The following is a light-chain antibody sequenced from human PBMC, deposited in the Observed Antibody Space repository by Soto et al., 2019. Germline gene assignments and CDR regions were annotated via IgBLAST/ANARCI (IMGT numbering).Light chain of an antibody. Sequence: IQLTQSPSSLSASVGDRVTITCRASQGISSYLAWYQQKSGKAPKLLIYDASTLESGVPSRFSGSGSETEFTLTISRLQPDDFATYFCHSRAFGQGTRLEIK. CDR1: QGISSY. V-gene: IGKV1-9*01. CDR3: HSRA. J-gene: IGKJ5*01. CDR2: DAS.